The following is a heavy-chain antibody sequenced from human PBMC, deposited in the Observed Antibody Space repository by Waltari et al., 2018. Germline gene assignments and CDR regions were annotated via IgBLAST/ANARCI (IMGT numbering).Heavy chain of an antibody. Sequence: QVQLQESGPGLVKPSETLSLTCTVSGGSVNSRNHYWSWIRQPPGQGLEGVGYSYHRGNPSYNPVLRSGVTISVNTAKNRFSLKMTSVTAADTAVYYCAGEEWIGERWLVPNAIFDMWGRGTLVTVSS. V-gene: IGHV4-61*01. D-gene: IGHD6-19*01. CDR3: AGEEWIGERWLVPNAIFDM. J-gene: IGHJ3*02. CDR1: GGSVNSRNHY. CDR2: SYHRGNP.